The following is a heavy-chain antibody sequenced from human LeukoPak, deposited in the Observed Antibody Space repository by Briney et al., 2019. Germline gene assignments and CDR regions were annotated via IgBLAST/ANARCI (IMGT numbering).Heavy chain of an antibody. CDR1: GGSISSYY. V-gene: IGHV4-4*07. J-gene: IGHJ6*03. CDR3: ARSSEGRYYYDSSGFSYYYYYMDV. D-gene: IGHD3-22*01. CDR2: IYTSGST. Sequence: SETLSLTCTVSGGSISSYYWSWIRQPAGKGLEWIGRIYTSGSTNYNPSLKSRVTMSVDTSKNQFSLKLSSVTAADTAVYYCARSSEGRYYYDSSGFSYYYYYMDVWGKGTTVTISS.